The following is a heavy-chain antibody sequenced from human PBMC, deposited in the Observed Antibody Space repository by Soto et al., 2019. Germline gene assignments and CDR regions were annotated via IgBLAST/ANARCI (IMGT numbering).Heavy chain of an antibody. D-gene: IGHD5-12*01. Sequence: PGGSLRLSCAASVFTFSSHAMSWVRQAPGKGLEWVSTISSGGDNTYSADSVKGRFTISRDNSKNTLYLQMNSLRAEDTAVYYCAKDDEAEGGYFEYWGKGTLVTVSS. CDR3: AKDDEAEGGYFEY. J-gene: IGHJ4*02. CDR1: VFTFSSHA. CDR2: ISSGGDNT. V-gene: IGHV3-23*01.